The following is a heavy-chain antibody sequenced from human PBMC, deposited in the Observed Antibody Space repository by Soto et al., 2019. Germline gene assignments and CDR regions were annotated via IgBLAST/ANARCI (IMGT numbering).Heavy chain of an antibody. J-gene: IGHJ6*02. CDR2: IWYDGSNK. CDR3: ARDQGTADTFFYYYAVDV. Sequence: GGSLRLSCAASGFTFSSYGMHWVRQAPGKGLEWVAIIWYDGSNKYYADSVKGRFTISRDNSKKTLYLQMNSLRAEDTAVYYCARDQGTADTFFYYYAVDVWGQGTTVTVSS. V-gene: IGHV3-33*01. D-gene: IGHD6-13*01. CDR1: GFTFSSYG.